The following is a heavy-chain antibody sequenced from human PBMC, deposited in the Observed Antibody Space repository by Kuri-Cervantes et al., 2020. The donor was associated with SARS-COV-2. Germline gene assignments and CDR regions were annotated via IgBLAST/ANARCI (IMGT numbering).Heavy chain of an antibody. CDR1: GFTFSSYS. V-gene: IGHV3-30*03. J-gene: IGHJ4*02. D-gene: IGHD6-19*01. Sequence: GGSLRLSCAASGFTFSSYSMNWVRQAPGKGLEWVAVISYDGSNKYYADSVKGRFTISRDNSKNTLYLQMNSLRAEDTAVYYCARDRQWLGSTSFDYWGQGILVTVSS. CDR3: ARDRQWLGSTSFDY. CDR2: ISYDGSNK.